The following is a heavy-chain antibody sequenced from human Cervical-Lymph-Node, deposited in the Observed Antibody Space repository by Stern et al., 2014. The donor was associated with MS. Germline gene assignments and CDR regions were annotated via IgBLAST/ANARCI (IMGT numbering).Heavy chain of an antibody. CDR2: IIPIFGVT. Sequence: DQLVESGAEVKQPGSSVNVSCKASGGTFRSYGFSWVRQAPGQGLERMGGIIPIFGVTNYEQKYQGRVTIIADESTNTVYMELSSLRSEDTAVYYCARHFDWLLGAEDYGMDVWGQGTTVTVSS. V-gene: IGHV1-69*01. CDR1: GGTFRSYG. CDR3: ARHFDWLLGAEDYGMDV. D-gene: IGHD3-9*01. J-gene: IGHJ6*02.